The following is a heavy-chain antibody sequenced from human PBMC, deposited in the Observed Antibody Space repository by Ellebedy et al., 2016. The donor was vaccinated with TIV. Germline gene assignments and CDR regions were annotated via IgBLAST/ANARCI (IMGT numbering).Heavy chain of an antibody. D-gene: IGHD3-16*01. J-gene: IGHJ6*02. CDR1: GFTVSG. CDR3: VKGAYPVPTVMAV. CDR2: IRSGGYTK. Sequence: GESLKISCATSGFTVSGMHWVRQAPGKGLEWVAFIRSGGYTKYYTDSVKGRFTISRDSSKNTLDIQMNSLKANDTAVYYCVKGAYPVPTVMAVWGQGAMVTVSS. V-gene: IGHV3-30*02.